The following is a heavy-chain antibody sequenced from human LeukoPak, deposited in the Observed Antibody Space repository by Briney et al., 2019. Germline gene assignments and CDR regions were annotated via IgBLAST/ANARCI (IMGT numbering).Heavy chain of an antibody. J-gene: IGHJ3*02. D-gene: IGHD2-21*01. Sequence: GGSLRLSCAASGFTFSSYSMNWVRQAPGKGLEWVSYISSSSSTIYYADSVKGRFTISRDNSKNTLYLQMNSLRAEDTAVYYCAKAHSLWRIDAFDIWGQGTMVTVSS. CDR3: AKAHSLWRIDAFDI. CDR1: GFTFSSYS. V-gene: IGHV3-48*01. CDR2: ISSSSSTI.